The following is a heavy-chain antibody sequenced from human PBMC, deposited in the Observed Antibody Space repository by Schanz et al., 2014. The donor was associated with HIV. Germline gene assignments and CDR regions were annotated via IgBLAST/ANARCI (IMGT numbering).Heavy chain of an antibody. V-gene: IGHV1-69*17. CDR3: ARDFNIGDQYYFDH. J-gene: IGHJ4*02. D-gene: IGHD2-21*02. CDR1: GGTFSSFA. Sequence: QVQLVQSGAEVKKPGSSVKVSCKASGGTFSSFAISWVRQAPGQGLEWMGGLIPSFRLRTYAQKLQGRVTMTRDTSTSTVYMHLSSLRSDDTAVYFCARDFNIGDQYYFDHWGQGTLVTVSS. CDR2: LIPSFRLR.